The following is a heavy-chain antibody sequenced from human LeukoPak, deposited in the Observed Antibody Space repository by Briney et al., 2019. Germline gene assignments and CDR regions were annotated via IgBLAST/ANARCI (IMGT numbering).Heavy chain of an antibody. Sequence: GGSLRLSCAASGFTFSSYSMNWVRQAPGKGLEWVSSISSSSSYIYYADSVKGRFTISSDNAKNSLYLKMNSLRAEDTAVYYCARARPTVTHGDYWGQGTLVTVSS. CDR1: GFTFSSYS. CDR2: ISSSSSYI. D-gene: IGHD4-17*01. CDR3: ARARPTVTHGDY. J-gene: IGHJ4*02. V-gene: IGHV3-21*01.